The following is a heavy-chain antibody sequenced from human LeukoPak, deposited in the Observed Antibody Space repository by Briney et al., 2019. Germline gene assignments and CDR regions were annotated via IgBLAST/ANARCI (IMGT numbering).Heavy chain of an antibody. V-gene: IGHV3-30-3*01. Sequence: PGWSLRLSCAASGFTFSSYAMHWVRQAPGKGLEWVAVISYDGSNKYYADSVKGRFTISRDNSKNTLYLQMNSLRAEDTAVYYCASIAYETNFDYWGQGTLVTVSS. D-gene: IGHD3-22*01. CDR1: GFTFSSYA. CDR3: ASIAYETNFDY. CDR2: ISYDGSNK. J-gene: IGHJ4*02.